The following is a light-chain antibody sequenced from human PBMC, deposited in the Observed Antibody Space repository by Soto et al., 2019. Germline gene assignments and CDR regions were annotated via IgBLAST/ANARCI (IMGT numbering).Light chain of an antibody. CDR2: AAS. CDR3: HQLSGYPWT. V-gene: IGKV1-9*01. J-gene: IGKJ1*01. CDR1: QGISSF. Sequence: DIQLTQSPSFLSASIGDRVTFTCRASQGISSFLAWYQHTPGKAPKLLIYAASTLQSGVPSRFSGSGSGREFTLTISSLLPEDFATYYCHQLSGYPWTFGQGTKVEIK.